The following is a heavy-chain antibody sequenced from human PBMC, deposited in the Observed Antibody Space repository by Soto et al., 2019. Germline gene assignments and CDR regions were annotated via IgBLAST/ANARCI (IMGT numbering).Heavy chain of an antibody. CDR3: AGCIAAAGTCEVFDY. CDR1: GGSISSYY. J-gene: IGHJ4*02. D-gene: IGHD6-13*01. Sequence: TLSLTCSVSGGSISSYYWSWIRQPPGKGLEWIGYIYYSGSTNYNPSLKSRVTISVDTSKNQFSLKLSSVTAADTAVYYCAGCIAAAGTCEVFDYWGQGTLVTVSS. CDR2: IYYSGST. V-gene: IGHV4-59*01.